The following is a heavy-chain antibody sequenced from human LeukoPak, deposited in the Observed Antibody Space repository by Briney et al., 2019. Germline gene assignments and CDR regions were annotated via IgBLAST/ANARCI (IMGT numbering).Heavy chain of an antibody. CDR3: ARAELLWFGDLLSPLHY. J-gene: IGHJ4*02. Sequence: GGSLRLSCAASGFTFSSYGMHWVRQAPGKGLEWVAVIWYDGSNKYYADSVKGRFTISRDNSKNTLYLQMNSLRAEDTAVYYCARAELLWFGDLLSPLHYWGQGTLVTVSS. D-gene: IGHD3-10*01. V-gene: IGHV3-33*01. CDR1: GFTFSSYG. CDR2: IWYDGSNK.